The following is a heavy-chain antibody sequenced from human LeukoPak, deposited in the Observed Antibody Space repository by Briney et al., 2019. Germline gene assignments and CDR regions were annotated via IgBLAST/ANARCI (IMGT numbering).Heavy chain of an antibody. J-gene: IGHJ4*02. CDR1: GDSISSYY. Sequence: SETLSFTCTVSGDSISSYYWSWIRQPPGKGLEWIGHIYYSGRTNYNPSLKSRVTISVDTSKNQFSLKLSSVTAADTAVYYCARDPGGSGRYFDYWGQGTLVNVSS. V-gene: IGHV4-59*01. CDR3: ARDPGGSGRYFDY. D-gene: IGHD3-16*01. CDR2: IYYSGRT.